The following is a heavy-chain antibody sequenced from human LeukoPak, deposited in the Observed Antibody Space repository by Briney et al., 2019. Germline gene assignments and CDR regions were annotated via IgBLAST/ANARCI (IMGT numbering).Heavy chain of an antibody. D-gene: IGHD2-2*01. CDR3: ARTLGCSSTSCYPGAFDI. CDR2: ISSSSSYI. Sequence: GGSLRLSCAASGFTFSSYSMNWVRQAPGKGLEWVSSISSSSSYIYYADSVKGRFTISRDNVKNSLYLQMNSLRAEDTAVYYCARTLGCSSTSCYPGAFDIWGQGTMVTVSS. V-gene: IGHV3-21*01. CDR1: GFTFSSYS. J-gene: IGHJ3*02.